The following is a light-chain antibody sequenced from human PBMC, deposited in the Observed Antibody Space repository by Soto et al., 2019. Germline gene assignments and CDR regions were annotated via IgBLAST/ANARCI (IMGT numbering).Light chain of an antibody. Sequence: DVQMTQSPSSLSASLGDRVTITCRASQTISLYLNWYQQKPGQAPKLLIATTSYLQNGVPSRFSGSRSGADFSLTISRLQPADFATYSCQQSYLVPETFGRGTKVDIK. CDR3: QQSYLVPET. CDR1: QTISLY. J-gene: IGKJ2*01. CDR2: TTS. V-gene: IGKV1-39*01.